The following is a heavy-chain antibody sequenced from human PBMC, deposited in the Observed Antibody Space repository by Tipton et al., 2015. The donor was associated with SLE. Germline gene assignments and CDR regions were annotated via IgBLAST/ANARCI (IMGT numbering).Heavy chain of an antibody. CDR3: ARDGVRKGWWFFDL. V-gene: IGHV4-61*02. Sequence: TLSLTCTVSGGSISSGGHYWSWIRQPAGKGLEWIGRIHASGSSGSTEYNPSLKSRVSMSLDTSKNQFPLNLTSVTAADTALYYCARDGVRKGWWFFDLWGRGTLVTVSS. CDR1: GGSISSGGHY. D-gene: IGHD3-16*01. CDR2: IHASGSSGST. J-gene: IGHJ2*01.